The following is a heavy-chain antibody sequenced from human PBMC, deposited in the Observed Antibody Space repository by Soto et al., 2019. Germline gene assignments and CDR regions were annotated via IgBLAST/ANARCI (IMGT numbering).Heavy chain of an antibody. V-gene: IGHV3-30-3*01. CDR1: GFTFSSYD. CDR2: ISYDGSNE. Sequence: QVQLVESGGGVVQPGRSLRLSCAASGFTFSSYDMHWVHQAPSKGLEWVALISYDGSNEYYADSVKGRFTISRDNSKNTVYLQMNSLRAEDTPVYYCARDGKRVSATGSIDVWGQGTTVTVSS. D-gene: IGHD1-26*01. CDR3: ARDGKRVSATGSIDV. J-gene: IGHJ6*02.